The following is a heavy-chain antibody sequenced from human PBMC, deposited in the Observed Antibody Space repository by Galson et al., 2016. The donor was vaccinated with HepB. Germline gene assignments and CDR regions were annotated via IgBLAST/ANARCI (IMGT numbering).Heavy chain of an antibody. J-gene: IGHJ2*01. V-gene: IGHV1-69*13. CDR2: IIPSFGTP. D-gene: IGHD2-15*01. CDR3: ARDKGGSLRILDWYFDL. Sequence: SVKVSCKASGGSLSSYAISWVRQAPGQGLEWMGGIIPSFGTPNYAQKFQGRVPISADESASTVYMELSSLRSEDTAVYYCARDKGGSLRILDWYFDLWGRGTLVTVSS. CDR1: GGSLSSYA.